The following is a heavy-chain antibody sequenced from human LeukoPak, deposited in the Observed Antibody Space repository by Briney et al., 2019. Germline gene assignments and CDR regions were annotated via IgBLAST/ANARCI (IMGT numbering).Heavy chain of an antibody. Sequence: PGGSLRLSCAASGFTFSSYGMHWVRQAPGKGLEWVAFIRYDGSNKYYADSVKGRFTISRDNSKNTLYLQMNSLRAEDTAVYYCAKGSPMTTVTTFDYWGQGTLVTVSS. V-gene: IGHV3-30*02. CDR1: GFTFSSYG. J-gene: IGHJ4*02. D-gene: IGHD4-17*01. CDR3: AKGSPMTTVTTFDY. CDR2: IRYDGSNK.